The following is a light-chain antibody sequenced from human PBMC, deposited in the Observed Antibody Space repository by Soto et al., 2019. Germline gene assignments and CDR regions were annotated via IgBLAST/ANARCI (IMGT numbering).Light chain of an antibody. CDR3: QKYDIAPRT. CDR1: QDINNY. CDR2: AAS. Sequence: DIQMTQSRSSLSASVGDRVTITCRASQDINNYLAWYQQRPGKVPKLPIYAASTLQSGVPSRFSGSGSGTDFTLTLSSLQPEDVASYYCQKYDIAPRTFGGGTRVEVK. V-gene: IGKV1-27*01. J-gene: IGKJ4*01.